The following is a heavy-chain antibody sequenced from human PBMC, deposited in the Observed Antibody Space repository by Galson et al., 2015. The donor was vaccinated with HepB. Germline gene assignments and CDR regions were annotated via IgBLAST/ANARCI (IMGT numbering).Heavy chain of an antibody. CDR2: IIPILGIA. CDR1: GGTFSSYA. J-gene: IGHJ4*02. V-gene: IGHV1-69*04. Sequence: SVKVSCKASGGTFSSYAISWVRQAPGQGLEWMGRIIPILGIANYAQKFQGRVTITADKSTSTAYMELSSLRSEDTAVYYCARDPVIAVAGTLRLQYYFDYWGQGTLVTVSS. D-gene: IGHD6-19*01. CDR3: ARDPVIAVAGTLRLQYYFDY.